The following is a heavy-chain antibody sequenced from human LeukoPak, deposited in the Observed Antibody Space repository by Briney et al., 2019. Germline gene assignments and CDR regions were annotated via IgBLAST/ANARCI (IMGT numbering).Heavy chain of an antibody. D-gene: IGHD2-21*01. CDR3: ASHGGEEDY. J-gene: IGHJ4*02. CDR1: GGSISSYY. CDR2: IYISGST. V-gene: IGHV4-4*09. Sequence: SETLSLTCTVSGGSISSYYWSWIRQPPGKGLEWIGYIYISGSTNYNPSLKSRVTMSVDTSKNQFSLKLSSVTAADTAVYYCASHGGEEDYWGQGTLVTVSS.